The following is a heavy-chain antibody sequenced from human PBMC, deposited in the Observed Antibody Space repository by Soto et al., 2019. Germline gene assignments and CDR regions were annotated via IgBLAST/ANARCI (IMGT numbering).Heavy chain of an antibody. CDR1: GFSFGRSW. D-gene: IGHD2-15*01. V-gene: IGHV3-7*04. J-gene: IGHJ3*02. Sequence: EVQLVESGGGLVQPGASLRLSCAASGFSFGRSWMTWVRQAPGKGLEWVANIKPDGSEKDYVDSVKGRFTISRDNAQNALYLQLNSLRVGDTAVYYVARESGRGWAFYTWGQGTTVTVSS. CDR2: IKPDGSEK. CDR3: ARESGRGWAFYT.